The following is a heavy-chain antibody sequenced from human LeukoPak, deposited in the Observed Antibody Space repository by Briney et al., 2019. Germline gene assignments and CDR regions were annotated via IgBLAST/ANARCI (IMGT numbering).Heavy chain of an antibody. V-gene: IGHV4-39*02. CDR2: IYYSGST. CDR1: GGSISSSSYD. J-gene: IGHJ5*02. D-gene: IGHD2-2*01. Sequence: SETLSLTCTVSGGSISSSSYDWGWLRQPPGKGLEWIGIIYYSGSTYYNPSLKSRLTISVDPSKNHFSLKLSSVAATDTAVYYCARRGYCSSTSCYEYWFAPWGQGTLVTVSS. CDR3: ARRGYCSSTSCYEYWFAP.